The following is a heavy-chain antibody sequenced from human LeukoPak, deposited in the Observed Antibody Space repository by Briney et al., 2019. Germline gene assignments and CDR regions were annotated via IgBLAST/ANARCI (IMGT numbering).Heavy chain of an antibody. CDR3: ARRLTGVDY. J-gene: IGHJ4*02. Sequence: SVNVSSKASGYTFTAYYMNWVRQAPEQGLEWMGWINTNSGGTNYAQKFQGRVTMTRDTSISTVYMELNSLRSDDTAVYYCARRLTGVDYWGQGTQVTVAS. CDR2: INTNSGGT. V-gene: IGHV1-2*02. CDR1: GYTFTAYY. D-gene: IGHD7-27*01.